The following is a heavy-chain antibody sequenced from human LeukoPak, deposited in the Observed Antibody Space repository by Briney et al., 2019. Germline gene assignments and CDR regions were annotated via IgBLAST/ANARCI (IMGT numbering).Heavy chain of an antibody. CDR2: ISASGGST. J-gene: IGHJ4*02. CDR1: GFTFNSYD. D-gene: IGHD6-19*01. CDR3: AKDSPRSSGWYYFDY. Sequence: GGSLRLSCAASGFTFNSYDMSWVRQAQGKGLEWVSGISASGGSTHYADSVKGRFTISRDNSKNTLYLQMNSLRAEDTAVYFCAKDSPRSSGWYYFDYWGQGTLVTVSS. V-gene: IGHV3-23*01.